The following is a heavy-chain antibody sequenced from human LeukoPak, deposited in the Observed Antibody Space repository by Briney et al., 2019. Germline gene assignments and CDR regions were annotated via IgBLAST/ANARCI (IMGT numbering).Heavy chain of an antibody. CDR2: INSDGSST. CDR3: ARVHYGDYTDY. V-gene: IGHV3-74*01. J-gene: IGHJ4*02. Sequence: GGSLRVSCAASGFTFSSYWMHWVRQAPGKGLVWVSRINSDGSSTSYADSVKGRFTISRDNAKNTLYPQMNSLRDEDTAVYYCARVHYGDYTDYWGQGTLVTVSS. D-gene: IGHD4-17*01. CDR1: GFTFSSYW.